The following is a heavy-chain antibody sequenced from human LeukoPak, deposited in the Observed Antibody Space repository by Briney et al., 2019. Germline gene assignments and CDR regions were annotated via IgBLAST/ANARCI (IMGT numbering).Heavy chain of an antibody. CDR1: GFPFSDYG. Sequence: GGSLRLSCAASGFPFSDYGMNWVRQAPGKGLGWLSHISSAAGKIYYADSEAGRFTISRDNAKNSLYLQMNSLRPEDTALYYCAKASRVVDYFDYWGQGTLVTVSS. J-gene: IGHJ4*02. CDR2: ISSAAGKI. CDR3: AKASRVVDYFDY. V-gene: IGHV3-48*01. D-gene: IGHD2-2*01.